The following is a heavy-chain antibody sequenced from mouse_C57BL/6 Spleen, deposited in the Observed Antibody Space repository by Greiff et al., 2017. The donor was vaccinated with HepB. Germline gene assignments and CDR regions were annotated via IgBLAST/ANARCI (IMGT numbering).Heavy chain of an antibody. V-gene: IGHV1-4*01. CDR2: INPSSGYT. Sequence: QVQLQQSGAELARPGASVKMSCKASGYTFTSYTMHWVKQRPGQGLEWIGYINPSSGYTKYNQKFKDKATLIADKSSSTAYMQLSSLTSEDSAVYYCARARGYGNYSWFAYWGQGTLVTVSA. CDR1: GYTFTSYT. D-gene: IGHD2-1*01. J-gene: IGHJ3*01. CDR3: ARARGYGNYSWFAY.